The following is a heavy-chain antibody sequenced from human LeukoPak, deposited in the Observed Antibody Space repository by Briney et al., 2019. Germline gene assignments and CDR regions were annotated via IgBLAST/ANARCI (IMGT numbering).Heavy chain of an antibody. CDR1: GGSFSGYY. CDR3: ARHSRIPDY. V-gene: IGHV4-34*01. CDR2: INHSGST. J-gene: IGHJ4*02. D-gene: IGHD1-14*01. Sequence: SETLSLTCAVYGGSFSGYYWSWIRQPPGKGLEWIGEINHSGSTNYNPSLKSRVTISVDTSKNQFSLKLSSVTAADTAVYYCARHSRIPDYWGQGTLVTVSS.